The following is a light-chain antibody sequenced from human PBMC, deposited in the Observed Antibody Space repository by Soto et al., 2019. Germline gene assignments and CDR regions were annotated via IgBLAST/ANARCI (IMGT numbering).Light chain of an antibody. Sequence: EIVLTQSPATLSLSPGERATLSCRASQSFSNYLAWYQQKPGQAPRLLIYDASNRATGIPARFSGSGSGTGFTLTINSLEPEDFAVYYCQQRDNKTFGQGNKVE. CDR2: DAS. CDR1: QSFSNY. CDR3: QQRDNKT. J-gene: IGKJ1*01. V-gene: IGKV3-11*01.